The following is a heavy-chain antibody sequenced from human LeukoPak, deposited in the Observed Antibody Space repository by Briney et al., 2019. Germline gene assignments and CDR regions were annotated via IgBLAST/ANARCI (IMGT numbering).Heavy chain of an antibody. CDR3: AELGITMIGGV. D-gene: IGHD3-10*02. V-gene: IGHV3-73*01. Sequence: GGSLRLSCAASGFTFSDSAIHWVRQASGKGLEWVGRIRSKTNNYEAEYTSSVKGRFTISRDDSKNTAFLQMNSLRAEDTAVYYCAELGITMIGGVWGKGTTVTISS. CDR1: GFTFSDSA. J-gene: IGHJ6*04. CDR2: IRSKTNNYEA.